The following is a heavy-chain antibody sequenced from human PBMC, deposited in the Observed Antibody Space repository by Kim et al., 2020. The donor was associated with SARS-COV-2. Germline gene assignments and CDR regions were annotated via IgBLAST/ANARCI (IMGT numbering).Heavy chain of an antibody. CDR2: GST. Sequence: GSTYYADSVKGRFTISRDNSKNTLYLQMNSLRAEDTAVDYCATLPTPLDYWGQGTLVTVSS. CDR3: ATLPTPLDY. V-gene: IGHV3-23*01. J-gene: IGHJ4*02.